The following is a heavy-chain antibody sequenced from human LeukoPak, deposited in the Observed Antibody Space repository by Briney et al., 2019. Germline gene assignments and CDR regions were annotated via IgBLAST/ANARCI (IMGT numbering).Heavy chain of an antibody. Sequence: GASLEISCKGSGYRFTSYWIGWVRPMPGKGLEWMGIIYPGDSDTRYSPSFQGQVTISADKSISTAYLQWSSLKASDTAMYYCARLGGSYNARGDYWGQGTLVTVSS. D-gene: IGHD1-26*01. J-gene: IGHJ4*02. V-gene: IGHV5-51*01. CDR2: IYPGDSDT. CDR3: ARLGGSYNARGDY. CDR1: GYRFTSYW.